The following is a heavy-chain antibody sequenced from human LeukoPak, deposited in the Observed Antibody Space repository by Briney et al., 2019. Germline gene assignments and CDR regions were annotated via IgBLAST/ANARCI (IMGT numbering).Heavy chain of an antibody. CDR1: GGSISSGAYS. V-gene: IGHV4-30-2*01. CDR3: ARGLLVGNTGYYFDY. J-gene: IGHJ4*02. D-gene: IGHD1-26*01. Sequence: SETLSLTCAVSGGSISSGAYSWSWIRQPPGKGLEWIGCIYHSGSTYYNPSLNSRVTMSLDRSKNQFSLKVNSVTAADTAVYYCARGLLVGNTGYYFDYWGQGTLVTVSS. CDR2: IYHSGST.